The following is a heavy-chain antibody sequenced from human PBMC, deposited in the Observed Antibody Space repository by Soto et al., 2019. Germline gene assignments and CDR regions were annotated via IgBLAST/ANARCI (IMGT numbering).Heavy chain of an antibody. CDR3: AKDSGYDLTHDAFDI. V-gene: IGHV3-9*01. Sequence: DVQLVESGGGLVQPGRSLRLSCAASGFTFDDYAMHWVRQAPGKGLEWVSGISWNSGSIGYADSVKGRFTISRDNAKNSLYLQMNSLRAEDTALYYCAKDSGYDLTHDAFDIWGQGTMVTVSS. J-gene: IGHJ3*02. CDR2: ISWNSGSI. D-gene: IGHD5-12*01. CDR1: GFTFDDYA.